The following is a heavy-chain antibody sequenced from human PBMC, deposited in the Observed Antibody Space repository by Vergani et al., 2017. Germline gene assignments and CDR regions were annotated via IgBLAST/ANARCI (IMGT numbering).Heavy chain of an antibody. D-gene: IGHD3-10*01. Sequence: QLQLVESGGGVVQPGGSLRLSCAASGFTFSSYGMHWVRQAPGKGLEWVAFIRYDGSNKYYADSVKGRFTISRDNSKNTLYLQMNSLRAEDTAVYYCAKFGSYGSGGDAFDIWGQGTMVTVSS. CDR3: AKFGSYGSGGDAFDI. V-gene: IGHV3-30*02. CDR2: IRYDGSNK. CDR1: GFTFSSYG. J-gene: IGHJ3*02.